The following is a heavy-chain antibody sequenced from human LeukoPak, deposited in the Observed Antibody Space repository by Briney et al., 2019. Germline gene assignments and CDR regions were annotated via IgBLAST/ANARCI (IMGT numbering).Heavy chain of an antibody. CDR3: ARDVGTSGWHTFDY. Sequence: SQTLSLTCDISGESVSIKNGAWNWIRQSPSRGLEWLGRTYYRSKWYTDYAVSMNGRITISPDTSKNQFSLQLNSVTPDDTAVYYCARDVGTSGWHTFDYWGQGTLVTVSS. V-gene: IGHV6-1*01. CDR2: TYYRSKWYT. J-gene: IGHJ4*02. CDR1: GESVSIKNGA. D-gene: IGHD6-19*01.